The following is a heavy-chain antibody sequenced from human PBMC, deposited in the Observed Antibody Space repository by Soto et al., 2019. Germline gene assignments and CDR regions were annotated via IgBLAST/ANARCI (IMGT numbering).Heavy chain of an antibody. D-gene: IGHD4-17*01. J-gene: IGHJ6*02. Sequence: PGGSLKLSCAASGFTFSSYGMHWVRQAPGKGLEWVSSISSSGSYIHYADSMKGRFTISRDNAKNSLYLQMNSLRVEDTAVYYCARDPITTGSWGYYGMDVWGQGTTVTVSS. CDR3: ARDPITTGSWGYYGMDV. CDR2: ISSSGSYI. V-gene: IGHV3-21*01. CDR1: GFTFSSYG.